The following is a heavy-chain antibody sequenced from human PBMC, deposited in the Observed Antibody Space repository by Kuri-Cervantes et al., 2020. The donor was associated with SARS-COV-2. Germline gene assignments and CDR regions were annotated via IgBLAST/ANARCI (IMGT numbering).Heavy chain of an antibody. Sequence: GGSLRLSCAASGFTFSNYGMNWVRQAPGKGLVWVSRINPDGSYTNNADSVKGRFTISRDNSKNTLYLQMNSLRVEDTAVYYCARGWVGATPDDRFDPWGQGTLVTVSS. D-gene: IGHD1-26*01. V-gene: IGHV3-74*01. CDR3: ARGWVGATPDDRFDP. CDR2: INPDGSYT. J-gene: IGHJ5*02. CDR1: GFTFSNYG.